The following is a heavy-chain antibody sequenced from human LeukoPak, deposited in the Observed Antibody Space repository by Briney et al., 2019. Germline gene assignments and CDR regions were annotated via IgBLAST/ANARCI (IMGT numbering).Heavy chain of an antibody. Sequence: PSETLSLTCTVSGGSISSSSYYWGWIRQPPGTGLEWTGSIYYSGSTYYNPSLKSRVTISVDTSKNQFSLKLSSVTAADTAVYYCQLNPYSNYGGYYYYYMDVWGKGTTVTVSS. CDR3: QLNPYSNYGGYYYYYMDV. V-gene: IGHV4-39*01. J-gene: IGHJ6*03. D-gene: IGHD4-11*01. CDR2: IYYSGST. CDR1: GGSISSSSYY.